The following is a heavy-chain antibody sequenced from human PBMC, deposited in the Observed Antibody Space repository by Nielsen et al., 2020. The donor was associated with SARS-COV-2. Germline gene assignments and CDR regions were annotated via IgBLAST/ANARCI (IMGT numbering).Heavy chain of an antibody. Sequence: ASVKVSCKASGYTFTSYYMHWVRQAPGQGLEWMGIINPSGGSTSYAQKFQGRVTMTRDTSTSTVYMELSSLRSEDTAVYYCARASRPERIVVVPAANYYYYYMDVWGKGTTVTV. J-gene: IGHJ6*03. CDR2: INPSGGST. D-gene: IGHD2-2*01. V-gene: IGHV1-46*01. CDR1: GYTFTSYY. CDR3: ARASRPERIVVVPAANYYYYYMDV.